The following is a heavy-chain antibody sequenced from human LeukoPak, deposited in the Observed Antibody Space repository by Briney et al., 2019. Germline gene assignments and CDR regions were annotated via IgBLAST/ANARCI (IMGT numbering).Heavy chain of an antibody. CDR2: IYYSGST. CDR1: GGSISSYY. D-gene: IGHD3-9*01. J-gene: IGHJ2*01. Sequence: SETLSLTCTVSGGSISSYYWSWIRQPPGKGLEWIGYIYYSGSTNYNPSLKSRVTISVDTSKNQFSLKLSSVTAADTAVYYCARVPDYDILTGYYVRNPAYWYFDLWGRGTLVTVSS. CDR3: ARVPDYDILTGYYVRNPAYWYFDL. V-gene: IGHV4-59*01.